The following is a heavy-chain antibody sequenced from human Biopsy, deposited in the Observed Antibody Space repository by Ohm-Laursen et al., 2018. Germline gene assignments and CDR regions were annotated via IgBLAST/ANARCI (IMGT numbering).Heavy chain of an antibody. CDR2: IFYSANT. CDR3: ARLGSGDYFPTFFDF. V-gene: IGHV4-31*02. Sequence: SETLSLPWTVSGVSINGGRYYWKWIRHPPGKGLEWIGNIFYSANTYYNPSLKSRVTISVDTSKNQFSLKLSSVTAADTAVYYCARLGSGDYFPTFFDFWGQGALVTVSS. CDR1: GVSINGGRYY. D-gene: IGHD5-12*01. J-gene: IGHJ4*02.